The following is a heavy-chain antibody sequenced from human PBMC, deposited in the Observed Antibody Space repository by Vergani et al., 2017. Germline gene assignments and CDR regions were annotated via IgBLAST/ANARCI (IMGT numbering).Heavy chain of an antibody. Sequence: EVQLLESGGGLVQPGGSLRLSCAASGFTFSTYAMTWVRQAPGKGLEWVSTISSDGSSTSYADSVKGRFTISRDNAKNTLYLQMNSLRAEDTAVYYCARGRMGADWGQGTLVTVSS. CDR1: GFTFSTYA. J-gene: IGHJ4*02. V-gene: IGHV3-74*02. CDR2: ISSDGSST. D-gene: IGHD2-8*01. CDR3: ARGRMGAD.